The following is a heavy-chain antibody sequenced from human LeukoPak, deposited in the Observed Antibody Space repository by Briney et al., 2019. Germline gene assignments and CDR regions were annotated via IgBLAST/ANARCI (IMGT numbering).Heavy chain of an antibody. CDR1: GGSISSYY. D-gene: IGHD6-19*01. Sequence: SETLSLTCTVSGGSISSYYWSWIRQPPGKGLEWVGYIYYSGSTNYNPSLKSRVTISVDTSKNQFSLKLSSVTAADTAVYYCAREMGNGGWTSYNWFDPWGQGTLVTVSS. CDR2: IYYSGST. J-gene: IGHJ5*02. V-gene: IGHV4-59*01. CDR3: AREMGNGGWTSYNWFDP.